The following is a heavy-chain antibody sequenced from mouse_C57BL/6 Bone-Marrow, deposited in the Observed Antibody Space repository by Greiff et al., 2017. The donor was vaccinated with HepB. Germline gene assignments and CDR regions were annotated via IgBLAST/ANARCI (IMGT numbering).Heavy chain of an antibody. CDR2: IYPGSGSN. V-gene: IGHV1-55*01. CDR3: ASAGDYYASGLYYTRYY. CDR1: GYTFTSYW. Sequence: QVQLQQPGAELVKPGASVKMSCKASGYTFTSYWITWVKQRPGQGLEWIGDIYPGSGSNNYNEKFKSKATLTVDTSSSTAYMQLSSLSSEDSAVSYDASAGDYYASGLYYTRYYWCQGTSVTVSS. J-gene: IGHJ4*01. D-gene: IGHD1-1*01.